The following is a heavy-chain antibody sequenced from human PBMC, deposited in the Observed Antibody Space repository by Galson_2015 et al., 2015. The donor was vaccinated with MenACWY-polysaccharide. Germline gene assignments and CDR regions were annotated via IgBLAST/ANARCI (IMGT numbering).Heavy chain of an antibody. CDR2: IYHSRRP. CDR3: ANRMLGNWYCDL. V-gene: IGHV4-61*10. D-gene: IGHD7-27*01. Sequence: SETLSLTCTVFGGSMTSGTYYWTWILQPNGKGQAWIGRIYHSRRPDTNAALKDLVTLSLHMSNTSVSLRLTSVRAAVTAVYHCANRMLGNWYCDLGGSGTLVTVSS. J-gene: IGHJ2*01. CDR1: GGSMTSGTYY.